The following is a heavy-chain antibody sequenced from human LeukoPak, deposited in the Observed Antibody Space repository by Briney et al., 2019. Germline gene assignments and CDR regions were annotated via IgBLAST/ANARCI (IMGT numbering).Heavy chain of an antibody. V-gene: IGHV1-46*01. D-gene: IGHD3-9*01. CDR1: GYTFTSYY. CDR3: ARDLSGGKLRYFDWLPPDY. J-gene: IGHJ4*02. Sequence: GASVTVSCKASGYTFTSYYMHWVRQAPGQGLEWMGLINPNAGTTSYAQKFQGRVTVTRDTSTSTVYMEMSSLRSEDTAVYYCARDLSGGKLRYFDWLPPDYWGQGTLVTVSS. CDR2: INPNAGTT.